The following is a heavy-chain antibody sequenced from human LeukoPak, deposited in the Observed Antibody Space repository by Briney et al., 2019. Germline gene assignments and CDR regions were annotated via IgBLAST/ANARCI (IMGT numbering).Heavy chain of an antibody. CDR3: ASGGDTDSRYFKY. CDR2: ISYDGSNE. V-gene: IGHV3-30*03. D-gene: IGHD3-22*01. J-gene: IGHJ1*01. CDR1: GFTFSTYS. Sequence: PGGSLSLSCAVSGFTFSTYSMNWVRQAPGKGLEWVTVISYDGSNEYYADSVKGRITISRDNSKDTLYLQMNSLRAEDTAVYYCASGGDTDSRYFKYWGQGTLVTVSS.